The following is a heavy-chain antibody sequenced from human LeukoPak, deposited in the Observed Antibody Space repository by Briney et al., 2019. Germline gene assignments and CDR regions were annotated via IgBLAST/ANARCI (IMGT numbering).Heavy chain of an antibody. J-gene: IGHJ4*02. CDR1: GFMFSNYV. D-gene: IGHD2-2*01. Sequence: TPGGSLRLSCAASGFMFSNYVISWVRQAPGKGLEWVSSISSTSSYIYYTDSVKGRFTISRDNAKNSLYLQMNSLRAEDTAVYYCARVAGYCSSTSNCYSDYWGQGTLVTVSS. V-gene: IGHV3-21*01. CDR2: ISSTSSYI. CDR3: ARVAGYCSSTSNCYSDY.